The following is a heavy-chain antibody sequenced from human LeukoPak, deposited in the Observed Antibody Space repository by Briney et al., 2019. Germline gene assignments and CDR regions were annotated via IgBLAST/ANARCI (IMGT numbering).Heavy chain of an antibody. V-gene: IGHV1-18*01. Sequence: ASVKVSCKASGYTFSSYGINWVRQAPGQGLEWMGWISVVNSGNTRYAQNFQGRLTMTTDTSTTTAYMELRSLRSDDTAVYYCSREFPFCGADCFSGVFDIWGQGTMVTVS. J-gene: IGHJ3*02. D-gene: IGHD2-21*02. CDR3: SREFPFCGADCFSGVFDI. CDR1: GYTFSSYG. CDR2: ISVVNSGNT.